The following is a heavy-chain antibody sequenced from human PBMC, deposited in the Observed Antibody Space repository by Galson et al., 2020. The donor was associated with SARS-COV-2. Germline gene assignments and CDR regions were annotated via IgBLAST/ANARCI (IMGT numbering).Heavy chain of an antibody. CDR2: ISAKSFQV. Sequence: SVKVSCKASGDIMTSPGINRVRQAPGQGPEWMGLISAKSFQVHHAQNFKGRVTMTTDTPSNTAYMELRRLESEDTAVYYCEKGSYDSSVYESLAYWGQGTLVSVSS. D-gene: IGHD3-22*01. CDR1: GDIMTSPG. J-gene: IGHJ4*02. CDR3: EKGSYDSSVYESLAY. V-gene: IGHV1-18*01.